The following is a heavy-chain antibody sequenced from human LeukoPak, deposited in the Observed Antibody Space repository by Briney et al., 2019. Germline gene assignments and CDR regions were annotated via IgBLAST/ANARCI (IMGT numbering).Heavy chain of an antibody. V-gene: IGHV3-15*01. CDR2: IKSKTAGGTA. CDR3: ATQESGH. D-gene: IGHD3-3*01. CDR1: GFTFSNAW. J-gene: IGHJ4*02. Sequence: GGSLRLSCAASGFTFSNAWMSWVRQAPGKGLEWLGRIKSKTAGGTADYAAPVKGRFTISRDDSKNTVYLQMNSLKTEDTADYYCATQESGHWGQGTLVTVSS.